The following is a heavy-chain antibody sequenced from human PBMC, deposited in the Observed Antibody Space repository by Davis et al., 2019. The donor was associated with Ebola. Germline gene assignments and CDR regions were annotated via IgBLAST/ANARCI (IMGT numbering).Heavy chain of an antibody. V-gene: IGHV3-23*01. CDR2: ISGSGGST. J-gene: IGHJ4*02. D-gene: IGHD3-22*01. CDR3: ARERDDDSSGYYYFDY. CDR1: GFTFSSYA. Sequence: GESLKISCAASGFTFSSYAMSWVRQAPGKGLEWVSAISGSGGSTYYADSVKGRFTISRDNAKNSLYLQMNSLRAEDTAVYYCARERDDDSSGYYYFDYWGQGTLVTVSS.